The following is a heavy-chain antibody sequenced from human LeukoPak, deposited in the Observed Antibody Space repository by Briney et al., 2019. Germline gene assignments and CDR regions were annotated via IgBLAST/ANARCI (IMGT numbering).Heavy chain of an antibody. V-gene: IGHV3-21*01. Sequence: PGGSLRLSCAASGFTFSSYSINWVRQAPGKGLEWLSSLSGSSTYIYYADSVKGRFTVSRDNAKNSLYLQMNGLRAEDTAVYYCARDGTHGSGRHFDYWGQGTLVTVSS. CDR2: LSGSSTYI. J-gene: IGHJ4*02. CDR3: ARDGTHGSGRHFDY. CDR1: GFTFSSYS. D-gene: IGHD3-10*01.